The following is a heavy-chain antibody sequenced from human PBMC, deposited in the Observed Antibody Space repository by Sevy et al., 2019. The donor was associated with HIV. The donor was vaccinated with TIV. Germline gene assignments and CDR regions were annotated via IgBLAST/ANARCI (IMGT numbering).Heavy chain of an antibody. J-gene: IGHJ6*02. CDR2: ISYDGSNK. Sequence: GGSLRLSCAASGFTFSTYGMHWVRQAPGKGLEWVAAISYDGSNKYYADSVKGGFTISRDNSKNTLYLQMNSLRAEDTAVYYCAKRKGLSYYYYGLDVWGQGTTVTVSS. D-gene: IGHD3-16*01. V-gene: IGHV3-30*18. CDR1: GFTFSTYG. CDR3: AKRKGLSYYYYGLDV.